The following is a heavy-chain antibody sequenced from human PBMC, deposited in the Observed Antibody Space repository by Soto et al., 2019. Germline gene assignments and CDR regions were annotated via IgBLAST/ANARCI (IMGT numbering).Heavy chain of an antibody. Sequence: SVKVSCKASGGTFSSYAISWVRQAPGQGLEWMGGIIPIFGTANYAQKFQGRVTITADESTSTAYMELSSLRSEDTAVYYCASDDEQLLPPLKGQHYCIDVWDKATTLTVSS. CDR1: GGTFSSYA. V-gene: IGHV1-69*13. J-gene: IGHJ6*04. CDR2: IIPIFGTA. CDR3: ASDDEQLLPPLKGQHYCIDV. D-gene: IGHD6-13*01.